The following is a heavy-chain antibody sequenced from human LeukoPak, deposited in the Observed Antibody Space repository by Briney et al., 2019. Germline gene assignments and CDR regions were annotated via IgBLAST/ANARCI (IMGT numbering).Heavy chain of an antibody. CDR1: GGTFSSYA. Sequence: SVTVSCKASGGTFSSYAISWVRQAPGQGLEWMGGIIPIFGTANYAQKFQGRVTITADESTSTDYMELSSLRSEDTAVYYCARVAKVEMATIRDAFDIWGQGTMVTVSS. J-gene: IGHJ3*02. D-gene: IGHD5-24*01. V-gene: IGHV1-69*13. CDR2: IIPIFGTA. CDR3: ARVAKVEMATIRDAFDI.